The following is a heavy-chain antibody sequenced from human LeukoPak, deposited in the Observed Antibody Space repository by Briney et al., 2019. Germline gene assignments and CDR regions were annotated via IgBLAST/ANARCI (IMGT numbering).Heavy chain of an antibody. V-gene: IGHV4-59*08. Sequence: SETLSLTCTVSGGSISSYYWSWIRQPPGKGLEWIGYIYYSGSTNYNPSLKSRVTISVDTSKNQFSLKLSSVTAADTAVYYCARHDYYDSSGTPPSDAFDIWGQGTMVTVSS. D-gene: IGHD3-22*01. CDR2: IYYSGST. CDR3: ARHDYYDSSGTPPSDAFDI. CDR1: GGSISSYY. J-gene: IGHJ3*02.